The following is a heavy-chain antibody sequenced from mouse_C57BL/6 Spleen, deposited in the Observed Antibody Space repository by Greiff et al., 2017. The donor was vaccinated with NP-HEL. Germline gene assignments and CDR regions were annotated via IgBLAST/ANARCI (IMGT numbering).Heavy chain of an antibody. J-gene: IGHJ2*01. CDR2: IHPNSGST. CDR1: GYTFTSYW. CDR3: AIITTVVAVDY. V-gene: IGHV1-64*01. Sequence: QVQLKQPGAELVKPGASVKLSCKASGYTFTSYWMHWVKQRPGQGLEWIGMIHPNSGSTNYNEKFKSKATLTVDKSSSTAYMQLSSLTSEDSAVYYCAIITTVVAVDYWGQGTTLTVSS. D-gene: IGHD1-1*01.